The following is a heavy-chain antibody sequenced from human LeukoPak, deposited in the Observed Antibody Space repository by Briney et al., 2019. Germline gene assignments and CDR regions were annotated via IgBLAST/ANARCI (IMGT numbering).Heavy chain of an antibody. CDR3: ARDLLRPYDYGNWFDP. Sequence: ASVKVSCKASGYTFTSYGISWVRQAPGQGLEWMGWISAYNGSTNYAQKLQGRVTMTTDTSTSTAYVELRSPRSDDTAVYYCARDLLRPYDYGNWFDPWGQGTLVTVSS. J-gene: IGHJ5*02. CDR1: GYTFTSYG. D-gene: IGHD4-17*01. V-gene: IGHV1-18*01. CDR2: ISAYNGST.